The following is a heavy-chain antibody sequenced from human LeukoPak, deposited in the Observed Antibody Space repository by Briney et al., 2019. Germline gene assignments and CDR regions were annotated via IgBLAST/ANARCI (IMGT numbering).Heavy chain of an antibody. CDR2: IYYTGST. CDR1: GGSISSYY. CDR3: VRMDYGSGSYYFDD. D-gene: IGHD3-10*01. V-gene: IGHV4-59*01. J-gene: IGHJ4*02. Sequence: SETLSLTCTVSGGSISSYYWNWIRQPPGKGLEWIGYIYYTGSTNYNPSLKSRVTMSIDTSKNQFSLKLSSVTAADTAVYCCVRMDYGSGSYYFDDWGQGTLVTVSS.